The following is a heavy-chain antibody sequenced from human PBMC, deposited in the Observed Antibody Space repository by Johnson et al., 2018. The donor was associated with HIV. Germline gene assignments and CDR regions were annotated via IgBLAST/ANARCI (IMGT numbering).Heavy chain of an antibody. CDR2: IWYDGSEK. D-gene: IGHD3-22*01. CDR3: ARSKYYYYSSGYYYLYAFDI. Sequence: QVQLVESGGGVVQPGRSLRLSCAASGFNFNTYGMHWVRQAPGKGLEWVALIWYDGSEKDYVDSVKGRFTISRDNAKNSLYLQMNSLRAEDTAVYYCARSKYYYYSSGYYYLYAFDIWGQGTMVTVSS. J-gene: IGHJ3*02. CDR1: GFNFNTYG. V-gene: IGHV3-33*01.